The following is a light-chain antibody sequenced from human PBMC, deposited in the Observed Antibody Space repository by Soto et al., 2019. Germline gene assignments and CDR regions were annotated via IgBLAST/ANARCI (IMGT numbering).Light chain of an antibody. J-gene: IGLJ1*01. CDR3: SSYAGSKGYV. CDR2: EVS. V-gene: IGLV2-8*01. CDR1: SSDVGGYNY. Sequence: QSALTQPPSASGSPGQSVTISCTGTSSDVGGYNYVSWYQQHPGKAPKLMIYEVSKRPSGVPDRFSGSKSGNTASLTVSGLQAEDEADDYCSSYAGSKGYVFGTGTKVTVL.